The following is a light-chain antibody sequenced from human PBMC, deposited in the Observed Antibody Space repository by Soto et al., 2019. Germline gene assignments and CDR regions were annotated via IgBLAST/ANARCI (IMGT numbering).Light chain of an antibody. Sequence: DIQMTQSPSSVYASVGDRVTITCRASQSISSWLAWYQQKPGTVPKLLIYAASSLQSGVPSRFSGSGAGTEFTLTITSLQPEDFGTYYCQQGDSFPITFGQGTRLEIK. V-gene: IGKV1-12*01. CDR3: QQGDSFPIT. CDR2: AAS. J-gene: IGKJ5*01. CDR1: QSISSW.